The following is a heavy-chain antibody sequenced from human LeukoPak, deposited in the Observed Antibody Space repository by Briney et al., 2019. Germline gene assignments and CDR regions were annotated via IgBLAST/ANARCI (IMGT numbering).Heavy chain of an antibody. D-gene: IGHD2/OR15-2a*01. J-gene: IGHJ5*02. V-gene: IGHV3-21*01. Sequence: GGSLRLSCAASGFTFSSYNMNWVRQAPGKGLEWASSISSSSDYIYYADSVKGRFTISRDNAKNSLYLQMKSLRAEDAAVYYCARGKTSQNIVTRKTYNWFDPWGQGTLVTVSS. CDR2: ISSSSDYI. CDR1: GFTFSSYN. CDR3: ARGKTSQNIVTRKTYNWFDP.